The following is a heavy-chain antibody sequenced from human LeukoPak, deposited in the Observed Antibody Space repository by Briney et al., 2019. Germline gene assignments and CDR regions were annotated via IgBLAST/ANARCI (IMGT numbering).Heavy chain of an antibody. CDR1: GFTFSSYA. Sequence: GGSLRLSCAASGFTFSSYAMGWVRQAPGKGLEWVSAISGSGGSTYYADSVKGRFTISRDNSKNTLYLQMNSLRAEDTAVYYCAKSFGVYGDYVSPFGYWGQGTLVTVSS. CDR2: ISGSGGST. D-gene: IGHD4-17*01. J-gene: IGHJ4*02. CDR3: AKSFGVYGDYVSPFGY. V-gene: IGHV3-23*01.